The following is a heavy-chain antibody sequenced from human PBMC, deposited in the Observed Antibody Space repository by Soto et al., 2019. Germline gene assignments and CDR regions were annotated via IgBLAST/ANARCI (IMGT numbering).Heavy chain of an antibody. Sequence: QVQLQQWGAGLLKASETLSLTCAVYGGSFGGSYWTWIRQPPGKGLEWIGEISHTGSGNDNPFLKSRVTISVDTSKNQFSLKLSSVTAADTGLYYCARKVSSGWYVDSWGQGTLVTVSS. J-gene: IGHJ4*02. V-gene: IGHV4-34*01. CDR1: GGSFGGSY. CDR3: ARKVSSGWYVDS. CDR2: ISHTGSG. D-gene: IGHD6-19*01.